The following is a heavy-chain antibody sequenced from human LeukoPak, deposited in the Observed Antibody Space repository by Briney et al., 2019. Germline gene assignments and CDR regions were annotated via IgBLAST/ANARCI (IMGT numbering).Heavy chain of an antibody. Sequence: SVKVSCKASGGTFSSYAISWVRQAPGQGLEWMGGIIPIFGTANYAQKFQGRVTITADESTSAAYMELSSLRSEDTAVYYCARGSSSSWPTNYYYYMDVWGKGTTVTISS. V-gene: IGHV1-69*13. CDR3: ARGSSSSWPTNYYYYMDV. CDR2: IIPIFGTA. D-gene: IGHD6-13*01. J-gene: IGHJ6*03. CDR1: GGTFSSYA.